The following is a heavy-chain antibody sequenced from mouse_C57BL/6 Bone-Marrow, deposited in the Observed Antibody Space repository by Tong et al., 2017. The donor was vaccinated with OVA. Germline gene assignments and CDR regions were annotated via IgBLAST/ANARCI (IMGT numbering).Heavy chain of an antibody. D-gene: IGHD1-1*01. V-gene: IGHV3-3*01. CDR3: ARDRTTVVAHWYFDV. J-gene: IGHJ1*03. CDR2: TFYSGIT. Sequence: EVQLQESGPGLAKPSQTLSLTCSVTGYSITSGYDWNWIRQFPGNKLEYIGYTFYSGITYYNPSLESRTYITRDTSKNQFSLKLSSVTTEDTATYYCARDRTTVVAHWYFDVWGTGTTVTVSS. CDR1: GYSITSGYD.